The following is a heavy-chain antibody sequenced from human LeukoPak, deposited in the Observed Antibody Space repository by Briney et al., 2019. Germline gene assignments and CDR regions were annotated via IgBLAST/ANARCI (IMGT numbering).Heavy chain of an antibody. CDR2: MNPNSGNT. V-gene: IGHV1-8*01. J-gene: IGHJ6*02. CDR3: ARGLVGLGRSYYYYYGMDV. Sequence: GASAKVSCKASGYTFTSYDINWVRQATGQGLEWMGWMNPNSGNTGYAQKFQGRVTMTRNTSISTAYMELSSLRSEDTAVYYCARGLVGLGRSYYYYYGMDVWGQGTTVTVSS. D-gene: IGHD2-8*02. CDR1: GYTFTSYD.